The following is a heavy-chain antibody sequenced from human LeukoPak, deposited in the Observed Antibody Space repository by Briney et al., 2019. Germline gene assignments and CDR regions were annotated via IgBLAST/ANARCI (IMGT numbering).Heavy chain of an antibody. V-gene: IGHV3-48*03. CDR2: ISNGATTI. CDR1: GFTFSSHE. J-gene: IGHJ3*02. CDR3: ARGGYCSSTICYPRNAFDM. Sequence: PGGSLRLSCAASGFTFSSHEMNWVRQAPGKGLEWISHISNGATTIYYADSVKGRFTISRANAKNSLHVQMIRLRAEDTAVYYCARGGYCSSTICYPRNAFDMWGQGTVVSVSS. D-gene: IGHD2-2*01.